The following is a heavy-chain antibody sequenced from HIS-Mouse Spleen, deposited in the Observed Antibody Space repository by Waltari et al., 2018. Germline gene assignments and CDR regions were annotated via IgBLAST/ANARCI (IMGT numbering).Heavy chain of an antibody. V-gene: IGHV3-33*06. D-gene: IGHD2-8*01. CDR3: AKGGLMVYAIGDY. CDR1: GFTFSSYG. CDR2: IWYDGSNK. Sequence: QVQLVESGGGVVQPGRSLRLSCAASGFTFSSYGMHWVRQAPGKGLEWVAVIWYDGSNKYYAESVKGRFTISRDNSKNTLYLQMNSLRAEDTAVYYCAKGGLMVYAIGDYWGQGTLVTVSS. J-gene: IGHJ4*02.